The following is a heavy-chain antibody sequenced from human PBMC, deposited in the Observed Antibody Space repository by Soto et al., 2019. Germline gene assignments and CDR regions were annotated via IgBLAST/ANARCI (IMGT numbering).Heavy chain of an antibody. D-gene: IGHD3-9*01. CDR3: ARAGLGYDILTGYYDDGVDY. J-gene: IGHJ4*02. Sequence: GGSLRLSCAASGFTFSSYGMHWVRQAPGKGLEWVAVIWYDGSNKYYADSVKGRFTISRDNSKNTLYLQMNSLRAEDTAVYYCARAGLGYDILTGYYDDGVDYWGQGTLVTVSS. V-gene: IGHV3-33*01. CDR1: GFTFSSYG. CDR2: IWYDGSNK.